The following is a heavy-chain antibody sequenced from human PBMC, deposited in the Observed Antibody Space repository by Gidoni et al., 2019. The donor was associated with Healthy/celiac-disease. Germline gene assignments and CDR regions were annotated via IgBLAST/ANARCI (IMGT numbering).Heavy chain of an antibody. CDR1: GFTFSSHG. CDR2: IWYDGSNK. V-gene: IGHV3-33*01. D-gene: IGHD6-13*01. J-gene: IGHJ3*02. CDR3: ARAGQQQLVQQEVFGAFDI. Sequence: QVQLVESGGGVVQPGGSLRLSCAASGFTFSSHGMQWVAVIWYDGSNKYYADSVKGRFTIARDNSKNTLYLQMNSLRAEDTAVYYCARAGQQQLVQQEVFGAFDIWGQGTMVTVSS.